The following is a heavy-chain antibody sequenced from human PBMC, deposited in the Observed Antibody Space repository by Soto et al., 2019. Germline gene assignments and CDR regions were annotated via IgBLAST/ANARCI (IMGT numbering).Heavy chain of an antibody. CDR3: ARHGIAPFDYGDYDDGMDV. CDR2: IYPGDSDT. J-gene: IGHJ6*02. V-gene: IGHV5-51*01. Sequence: GESLKISCKGPGYSFTSYWIGWVRQMPGKGLEWMGIIYPGDSDTRYSPSFQGQVTISADKSISTAYLQWSSLKASDTAMYYCARHGIAPFDYGDYDDGMDVWGQGTTVTVSS. D-gene: IGHD4-17*01. CDR1: GYSFTSYW.